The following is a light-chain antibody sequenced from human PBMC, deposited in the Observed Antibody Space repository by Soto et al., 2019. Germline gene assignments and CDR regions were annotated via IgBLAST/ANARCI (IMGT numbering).Light chain of an antibody. CDR3: QQYDNLPPWT. V-gene: IGKV1-5*01. J-gene: IGKJ1*01. Sequence: DIQTTQAPSALSASVGDRVTITCRASQTINSWLAWYQQKPGKAPKVLIFDASSLKTGVPSRFSGSGSGTEFTLTISNLQPDDFATYYCQQYDNLPPWTFGQGTKVDI. CDR1: QTINSW. CDR2: DAS.